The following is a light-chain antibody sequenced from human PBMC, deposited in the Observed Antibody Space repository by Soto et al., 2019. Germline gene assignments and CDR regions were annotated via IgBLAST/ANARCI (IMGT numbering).Light chain of an antibody. V-gene: IGKV1-6*01. J-gene: IGKJ1*01. Sequence: AMQMTQSPSSLSASVGDRVTITCRASQGIRNEVSWFQQRPGNAPTLLISAASRLQSGVPSRFSGRGSGTDFTLTISSLQPEDFATYYCLQDYDYPRTFGQGTKVDI. CDR2: AAS. CDR3: LQDYDYPRT. CDR1: QGIRNE.